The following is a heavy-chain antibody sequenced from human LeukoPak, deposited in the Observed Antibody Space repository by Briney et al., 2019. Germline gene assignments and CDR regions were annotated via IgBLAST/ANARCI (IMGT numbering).Heavy chain of an antibody. Sequence: GGSLRLSCTASGFTFSSYAMSWVRQAPGKGLEWVSAISGSGGSTYYADSVKGRFTISRDNSKNTLYLQMNSLSAEDTAVYYCANHYGSGSYETLDYWGQGTLVTVSS. CDR2: ISGSGGST. V-gene: IGHV3-23*01. CDR3: ANHYGSGSYETLDY. J-gene: IGHJ4*02. D-gene: IGHD3-10*01. CDR1: GFTFSSYA.